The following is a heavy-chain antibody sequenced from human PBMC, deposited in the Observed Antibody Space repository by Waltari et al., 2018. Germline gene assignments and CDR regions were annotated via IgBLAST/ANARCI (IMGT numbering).Heavy chain of an antibody. CDR3: AGSGYYFDY. Sequence: QLQLQESGPGLVKPSETLSLTCTVSGGSISSSSYYWGWIRQPPGKGLEWIGRIYYSGGTYYNPALKSGVTISVDTSKNQCSLKLSSVTAADTAVYYCAGSGYYFDYWGQGTLVTVSS. D-gene: IGHD3-10*01. V-gene: IGHV4-39*07. CDR2: IYYSGGT. J-gene: IGHJ4*02. CDR1: GGSISSSSYY.